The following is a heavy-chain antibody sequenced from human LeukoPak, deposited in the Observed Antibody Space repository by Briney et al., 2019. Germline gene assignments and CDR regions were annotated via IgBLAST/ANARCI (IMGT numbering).Heavy chain of an antibody. CDR3: ASSSSWYRFDY. V-gene: IGHV4-39*01. Sequence: PSETLSLTCTVSGGSVSSSEYYWGWLRQPPGKGLEWIGTIYYNGITYYHPSLKSRVTISVDMSKNQFSLTLSSVTAADTAVYYCASSSSWYRFDYWGQGTLVTGSS. D-gene: IGHD6-13*01. CDR1: GGSVSSSEYY. CDR2: IYYNGIT. J-gene: IGHJ4*02.